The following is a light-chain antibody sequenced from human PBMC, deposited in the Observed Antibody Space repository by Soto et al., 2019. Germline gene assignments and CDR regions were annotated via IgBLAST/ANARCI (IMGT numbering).Light chain of an antibody. CDR1: QRVSNF. CDR2: GVT. J-gene: IGKJ1*01. CDR3: QQTYKTPWT. Sequence: DIQMTQSPSSLSASVGDGVTITCRASQRVSNFLNWYQQKPGKAPKLLIYGVTSLQSGVPSRFSGSGSGTDFTLTISSLQPEDFATYHCQQTYKTPWTFGQGTKVEFK. V-gene: IGKV1-39*01.